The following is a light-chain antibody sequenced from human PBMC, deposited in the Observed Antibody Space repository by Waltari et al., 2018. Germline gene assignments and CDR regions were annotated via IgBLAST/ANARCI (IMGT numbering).Light chain of an antibody. CDR2: KAS. Sequence: DIQLTQSPSTLSASVGDRVTITCRASQSISSWLAWYQQKPGKAPKLLIYKASSLERGVPSRFSGSGSGTEFTLTSSSLQPDDFATYDCQQYNSYFTFGGGTKVEIK. J-gene: IGKJ4*01. CDR3: QQYNSYFT. V-gene: IGKV1-5*03. CDR1: QSISSW.